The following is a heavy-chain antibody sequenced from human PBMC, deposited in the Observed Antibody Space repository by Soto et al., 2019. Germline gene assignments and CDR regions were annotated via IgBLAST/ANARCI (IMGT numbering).Heavy chain of an antibody. CDR1: GGTFSSYA. CDR2: IIPIFGTA. CDR3: ARGLNIVVVPAATDYYYYYYGMDV. D-gene: IGHD2-2*01. V-gene: IGHV1-69*01. J-gene: IGHJ6*02. Sequence: QVQLVQSGAEVKKPGSSVKVSCKASGGTFSSYAISWVRQAPGQGLEWMGGIIPIFGTANYAQKFQGRVTITADESTSTAYMELSSLRSEDTAVYYCARGLNIVVVPAATDYYYYYYGMDVWGQGTTVTGSS.